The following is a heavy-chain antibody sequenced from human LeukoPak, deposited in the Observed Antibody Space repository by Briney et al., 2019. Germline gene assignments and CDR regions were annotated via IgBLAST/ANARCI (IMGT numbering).Heavy chain of an antibody. Sequence: GGSLRLSCAASGFTFSGRWMSWVRQAPGKGLEWVANIKPDGSEKNYVDSVKGRFTISRDNAKSSLYLQMNNLRVEDTAVYYCARDPSAGSESWGQGTLVTVSS. V-gene: IGHV3-7*01. J-gene: IGHJ4*02. CDR2: IKPDGSEK. CDR1: GFTFSGRW. D-gene: IGHD6-25*01. CDR3: ARDPSAGSES.